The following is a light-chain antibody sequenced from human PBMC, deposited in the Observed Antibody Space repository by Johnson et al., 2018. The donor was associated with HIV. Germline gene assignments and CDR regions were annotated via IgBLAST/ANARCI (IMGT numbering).Light chain of an antibody. CDR1: SSDMGNYA. CDR3: GTWDSSLSFYV. V-gene: IGLV1-51*02. CDR2: END. J-gene: IGLJ1*01. Sequence: QSVLTQPPSVSAAPGQKVTISCSGSSSDMGNYAVSWYQQLPGTAPKLLICENDKRPSGIPDRFSGSKSGTSATLAIPGLPTGDEADYYCGTWDSSLSFYVFGTGTKVTVL.